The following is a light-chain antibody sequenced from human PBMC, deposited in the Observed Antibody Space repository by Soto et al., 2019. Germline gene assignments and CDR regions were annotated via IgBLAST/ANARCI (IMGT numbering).Light chain of an antibody. CDR3: SSYSISTAYL. Sequence: QSVLTQPASVSGSPGQSITISCTGTSSDVGGYDYVSWYQLHPGKAPKLMVFEVSNRPSGVSYRFSGSKSGNTASLTISGLQAEDKPDYFCSSYSISTAYLFGTGTKVTVL. CDR2: EVS. CDR1: SSDVGGYDY. J-gene: IGLJ1*01. V-gene: IGLV2-14*01.